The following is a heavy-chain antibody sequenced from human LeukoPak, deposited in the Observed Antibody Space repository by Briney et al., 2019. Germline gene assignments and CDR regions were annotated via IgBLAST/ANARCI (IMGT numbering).Heavy chain of an antibody. Sequence: PGGSLRLSCAASGFTFSNAWMSWVRQAPGKGLEWVGRIKSKTDGGTTDYAAPVKGRFTISRDDSKNTLYLQMNSLRAEDTAVYYCAKHISSSLDYWGQGTLVTVSS. V-gene: IGHV3-15*01. CDR1: GFTFSNAW. CDR3: AKHISSSLDY. D-gene: IGHD6-13*01. J-gene: IGHJ4*02. CDR2: IKSKTDGGTT.